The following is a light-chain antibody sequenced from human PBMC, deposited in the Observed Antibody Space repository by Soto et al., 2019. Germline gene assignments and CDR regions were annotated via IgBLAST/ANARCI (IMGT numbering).Light chain of an antibody. V-gene: IGLV2-8*01. CDR2: EVS. CDR1: SSDVGDYNY. CDR3: SSYAGSNRV. J-gene: IGLJ1*01. Sequence: QSALTQPPSASGSPGQSVTTSCTGTSSDVGDYNYVSWYQQHPGKAPKLMIYEVSKRPSGVPDRLSGSKSGNTASLTVSGLQAEDEADYYCSSYAGSNRVFGTGTKVTVL.